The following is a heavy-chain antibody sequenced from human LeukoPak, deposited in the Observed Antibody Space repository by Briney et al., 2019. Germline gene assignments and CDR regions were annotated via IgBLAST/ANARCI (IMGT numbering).Heavy chain of an antibody. CDR3: ARIGYSSSSFDF. CDR1: GFTFSSYW. D-gene: IGHD6-6*01. V-gene: IGHV3-7*05. Sequence: PGGSLRHTCAASGFTFSSYWMSWVRQAPGKGLEWVANIKQDGSVEYYVVSVKGRFTISRDNAKESLYLQMNSLRAEDTAVYYCARIGYSSSSFDFWGQGTLVTVSS. J-gene: IGHJ4*02. CDR2: IKQDGSVE.